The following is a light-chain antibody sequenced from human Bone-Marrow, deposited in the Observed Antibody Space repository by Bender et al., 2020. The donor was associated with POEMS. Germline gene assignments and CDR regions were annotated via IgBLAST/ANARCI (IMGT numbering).Light chain of an antibody. CDR3: QTRGTYWV. V-gene: IGLV1-44*01. J-gene: IGLJ3*02. CDR2: SNY. Sequence: QSVLTQPPSASGTPGQSVIISCSGTDSNFGGNNVNWYQHLPGTAPRLVVYSNYQRPSGVPARFSGSSSGTGGTLTISGVQAEDEADYYCQTRGTYWVFGGGTKVTVL. CDR1: DSNFGGNN.